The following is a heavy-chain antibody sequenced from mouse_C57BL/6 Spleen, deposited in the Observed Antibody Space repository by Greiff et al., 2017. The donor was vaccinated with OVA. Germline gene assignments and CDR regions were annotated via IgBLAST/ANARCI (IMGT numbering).Heavy chain of an antibody. J-gene: IGHJ3*01. CDR1: GYTFTSYW. Sequence: VQLQQPGAELVKPGASVKLSCKASGYTFTSYWMHWVKQRPGQGLEWIGMIHPNSGSTNYNEKFKSKATLTVDKSSSTAYMQLSSLTSEDSAVYYCARQAPGWFLFAYWGQGTLVTVSA. CDR2: IHPNSGST. V-gene: IGHV1-64*01. D-gene: IGHD2-3*01. CDR3: ARQAPGWFLFAY.